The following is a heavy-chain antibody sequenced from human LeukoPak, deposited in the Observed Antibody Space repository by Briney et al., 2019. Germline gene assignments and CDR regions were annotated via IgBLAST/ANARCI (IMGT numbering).Heavy chain of an antibody. J-gene: IGHJ4*02. CDR2: IYHSGST. CDR1: GGSISNYY. V-gene: IGHV4-59*08. CDR3: ASLSGSPPVG. D-gene: IGHD1-26*01. Sequence: PSETLSLTCSVSGGSISNYYWTWIRQPPGKGLEWIGSIYHSGSTYYNPSLKSRVTISVDTSKNQFSLKLSSVTAADTAVYYCASLSGSPPVGWGQGTLVTVSS.